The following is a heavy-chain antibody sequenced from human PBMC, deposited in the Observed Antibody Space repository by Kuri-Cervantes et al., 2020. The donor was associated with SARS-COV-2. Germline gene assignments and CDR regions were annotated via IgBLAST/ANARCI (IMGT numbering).Heavy chain of an antibody. CDR3: TTLIDY. CDR1: GFTFSSYA. CDR2: ISSNGGST. V-gene: IGHV3-64*02. Sequence: GESLKISCAASGFTFSSYAMHWVRQAPGKGLEYVSAISSNGGSTYYADSVKGRFTISRDDSKNMAYLQMNSLKTEDTAVYYCTTLIDYWGQGALVTVSS. J-gene: IGHJ4*02.